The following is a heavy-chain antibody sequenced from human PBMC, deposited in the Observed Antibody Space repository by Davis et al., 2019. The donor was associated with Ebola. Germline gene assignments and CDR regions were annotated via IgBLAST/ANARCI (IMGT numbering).Heavy chain of an antibody. CDR1: GFTFSSFP. Sequence: PGGSLRLSCAASGFTFSSFPMHWVRQAPGKGLEYVSAISSLGGSTSYVKSVKDRFTISRDNSKNTLYLQMGSLRTEDMAVYYCARSSTILGNAFDIWGQGTMVTVSS. V-gene: IGHV3-64*01. D-gene: IGHD3-3*01. CDR2: ISSLGGST. J-gene: IGHJ3*02. CDR3: ARSSTILGNAFDI.